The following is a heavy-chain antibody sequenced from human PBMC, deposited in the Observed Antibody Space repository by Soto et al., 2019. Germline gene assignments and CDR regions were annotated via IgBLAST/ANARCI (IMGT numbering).Heavy chain of an antibody. V-gene: IGHV4-4*03. CDR1: GGSISISNW. J-gene: IGHJ6*02. CDR3: ARAPREAAAGRYYYYGMDV. D-gene: IGHD6-13*01. Sequence: PETLSLTCAVSGGSISISNWWSWVRQPTGKRLEWIGEIYHSGSTNYNPSLKSRVTISVDKSKNQFSLKLSSVTAADTAVYYCARAPREAAAGRYYYYGMDVWGQGTTVTVSS. CDR2: IYHSGST.